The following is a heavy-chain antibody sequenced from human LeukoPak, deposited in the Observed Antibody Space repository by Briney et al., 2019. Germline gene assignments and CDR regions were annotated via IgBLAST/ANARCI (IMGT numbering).Heavy chain of an antibody. D-gene: IGHD1-7*01. V-gene: IGHV1-2*02. CDR2: INPNSGGT. Sequence: ASVKVSCKASGYTFTGYYMHWVRQAPGQGLEWMGWINPNSGGTNYAQKFQGRVTMTRDTSISTAYMELSRLRSDDTAVYYCARGAHNWNYMPSFYWGQGTLVTVSS. J-gene: IGHJ4*02. CDR3: ARGAHNWNYMPSFY. CDR1: GYTFTGYY.